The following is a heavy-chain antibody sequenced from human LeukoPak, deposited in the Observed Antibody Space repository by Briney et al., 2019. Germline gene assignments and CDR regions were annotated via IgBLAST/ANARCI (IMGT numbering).Heavy chain of an antibody. V-gene: IGHV3-21*01. CDR1: GFTFSSYA. J-gene: IGHJ4*02. CDR3: ARDDTAVAGTELDF. CDR2: ISSSSTNI. D-gene: IGHD6-19*01. Sequence: GGSLRLSCAASGFTFSSYAMNWVRQAPGKGLEWVSYISSSSTNIYYTDSVMGRFTISRDNAKNSLYLQMNSLRAEDTAVYYCARDDTAVAGTELDFWGQGTLVTVSS.